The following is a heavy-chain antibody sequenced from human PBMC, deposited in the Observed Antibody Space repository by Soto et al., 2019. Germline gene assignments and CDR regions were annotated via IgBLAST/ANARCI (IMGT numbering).Heavy chain of an antibody. Sequence: QVQLVQSGAEVKKPGSSVKVSCKASGGTFSSYASSWVRQAPGQGLEWMGGIIPIFGTANYAQKFQGRVTITADESTSTAYMELSSLRSEDTAVYYCASDTGQYQLLSEPAGYWGQGTLVTVSS. CDR1: GGTFSSYA. CDR2: IIPIFGTA. J-gene: IGHJ4*02. D-gene: IGHD2-2*01. CDR3: ASDTGQYQLLSEPAGY. V-gene: IGHV1-69*01.